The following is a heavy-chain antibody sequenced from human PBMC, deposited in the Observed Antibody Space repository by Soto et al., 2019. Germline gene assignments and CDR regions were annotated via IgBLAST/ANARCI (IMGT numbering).Heavy chain of an antibody. J-gene: IGHJ6*02. CDR3: ASPCLGNFSSSCYETAYYYYYVMDV. V-gene: IGHV3-21*01. D-gene: IGHD6-13*01. Sequence: GGSLRLSCAASGFTFSSYSMNWVRQAPGKGLEWVSSISSSSSYIYYADSVKGRFTISRDNAKNSLYLQMNSLRAEDTAVYYCASPCLGNFSSSCYETAYYYYYVMDVWAQGTTVPGSS. CDR1: GFTFSSYS. CDR2: ISSSSSYI.